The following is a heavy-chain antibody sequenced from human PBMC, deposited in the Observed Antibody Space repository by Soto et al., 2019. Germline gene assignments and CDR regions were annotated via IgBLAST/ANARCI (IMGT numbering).Heavy chain of an antibody. Sequence: ASVKVSCKAAGYTFSAYTMNWVRQAPGQSLEWMGWINVGSGSTRYSQNFQGRVSITRDTSASTVYMELTGLKSEDTAMYYCARDTETLGPRANDALDIWGQGTMVTVSS. CDR2: INVGSGST. CDR3: ARDTETLGPRANDALDI. D-gene: IGHD3-3*02. J-gene: IGHJ3*02. V-gene: IGHV1-3*01. CDR1: GYTFSAYT.